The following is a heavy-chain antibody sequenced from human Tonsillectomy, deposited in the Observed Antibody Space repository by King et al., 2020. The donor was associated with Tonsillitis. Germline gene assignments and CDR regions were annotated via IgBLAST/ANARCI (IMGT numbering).Heavy chain of an antibody. V-gene: IGHV4-34*01. D-gene: IGHD3-3*01. CDR3: AREGWGDFYGDYDY. CDR2: INHSGST. Sequence: QVQLQQWGAGLLKPSETLSLTCAVYGGSFSGYYWSWIRQPPGKGLEWIGEINHSGSTNYNPSLKSRVTISVDTSKNQFSLKLSSVTAADTAVYYCAREGWGDFYGDYDYWGQGNLVTVSS. CDR1: GGSFSGYY. J-gene: IGHJ4*02.